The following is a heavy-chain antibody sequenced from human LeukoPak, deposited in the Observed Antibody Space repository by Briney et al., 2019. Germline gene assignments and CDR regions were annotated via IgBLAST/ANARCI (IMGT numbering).Heavy chain of an antibody. CDR2: IASDGSSA. CDR3: ARGRPHGNDY. D-gene: IGHD4-23*01. Sequence: GGSLRLSCAASGFTFSSYWMNWVRQAPGKGLVWVSRIASDGSSATYADSVKGRFSISRDNAKNTLYLQTNSLRVEDTAVYYCARGRPHGNDYWGQGTLVTVSS. J-gene: IGHJ4*02. CDR1: GFTFSSYW. V-gene: IGHV3-74*01.